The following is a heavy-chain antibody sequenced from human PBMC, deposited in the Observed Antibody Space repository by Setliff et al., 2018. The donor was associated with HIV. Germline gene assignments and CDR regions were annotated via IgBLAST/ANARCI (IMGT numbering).Heavy chain of an antibody. D-gene: IGHD6-6*01. V-gene: IGHV4-61*01. CDR3: ASEAWTSYRSSSGYYYYYMDV. Sequence: PSETLSLTCTVSGDSVSSASYYCSWIRQPPGKGLEWIGYIYYSGTTKYNSSLKSRVTISVDTSKNQFSLKLSSVTAADTAVYYCASEAWTSYRSSSGYYYYYMDVWGKGTTVTVSS. CDR2: IYYSGTT. J-gene: IGHJ6*03. CDR1: GDSVSSASYY.